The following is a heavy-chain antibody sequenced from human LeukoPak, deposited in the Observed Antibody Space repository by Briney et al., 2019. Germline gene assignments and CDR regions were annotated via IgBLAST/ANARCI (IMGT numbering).Heavy chain of an antibody. V-gene: IGHV3-43*02. J-gene: IGHJ3*02. CDR2: INEDGGKT. Sequence: GGSLRLSCAASGFSFYDYPMHWVRHAPGKGLEWVSLINEDGGKTFYADSVRGRFTISRDNSKNSVYLQMNSLRTEDTALYYCAKEIDTLGTNAFDIWGQGTIVTVSS. D-gene: IGHD2-15*01. CDR3: AKEIDTLGTNAFDI. CDR1: GFSFYDYP.